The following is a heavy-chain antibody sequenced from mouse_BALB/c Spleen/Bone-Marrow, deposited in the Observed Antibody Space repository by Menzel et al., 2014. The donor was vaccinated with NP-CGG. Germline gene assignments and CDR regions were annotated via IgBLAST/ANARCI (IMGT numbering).Heavy chain of an antibody. CDR2: IRNKAYGDTT. V-gene: IGHV7-3*02. CDR1: GFTFTDYY. Sequence: EVQRVESGGGLVQPGGSLILSCTTSGFTFTDYYMSWVRQPPGKALEWLAFIRNKAYGDTTEYSASVGGRFTISRDNSQSILYLQMNTLRAEDSATYYCARFPMDYWGQGTSVTVSS. J-gene: IGHJ4*01. CDR3: ARFPMDY.